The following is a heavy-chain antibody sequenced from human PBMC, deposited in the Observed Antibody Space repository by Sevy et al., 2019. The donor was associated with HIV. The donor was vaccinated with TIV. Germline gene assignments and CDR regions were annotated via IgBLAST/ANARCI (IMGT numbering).Heavy chain of an antibody. V-gene: IGHV4-59*01. CDR1: GGSISSYY. Sequence: SEILSLTCTVSGGSISSYYWSWIRQPPGKGLEWIGYIYYSGSTNYNPSLKSRVTISVDTSKNQFSLKLSSVTAADTAVYYCARDTDHDYGDYAFDYWGQGTLVTVSS. CDR3: ARDTDHDYGDYAFDY. CDR2: IYYSGST. J-gene: IGHJ4*02. D-gene: IGHD4-17*01.